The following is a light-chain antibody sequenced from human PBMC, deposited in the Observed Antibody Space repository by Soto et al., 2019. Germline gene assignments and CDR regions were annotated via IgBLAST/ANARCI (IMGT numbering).Light chain of an antibody. CDR3: QQYNSGGFT. Sequence: DIQMTQSPSTLSEAVGDRVTITCRASQSISNWLAWYQQKPGKAPKLLIYKASSLESGVPSRFSGSGSGTEFTLTISSLQPDDFATYYCQQYNSGGFTFGPGTKVDIK. V-gene: IGKV1-5*03. J-gene: IGKJ3*01. CDR2: KAS. CDR1: QSISNW.